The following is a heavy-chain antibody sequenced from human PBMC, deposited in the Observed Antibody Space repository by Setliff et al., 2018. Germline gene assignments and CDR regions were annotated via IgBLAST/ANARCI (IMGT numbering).Heavy chain of an antibody. CDR3: ARLPGYCNGGNCYGYYTFDI. CDR1: GDSISSGSYY. V-gene: IGHV4-39*01. J-gene: IGHJ3*02. CDR2: INYSGIT. D-gene: IGHD2-15*01. Sequence: TLSLTCSVSGDSISSGSYYWGWIRQPPGKGLEWIGSINYSGITYYSPSLKSRVIVSVDTSKNQFSLKLSSVTAADTAVYYCARLPGYCNGGNCYGYYTFDIWGQGTMVTVSS.